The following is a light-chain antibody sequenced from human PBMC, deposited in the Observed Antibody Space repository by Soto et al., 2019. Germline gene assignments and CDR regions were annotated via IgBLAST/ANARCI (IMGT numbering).Light chain of an antibody. CDR1: SSDVGGYNY. CDR3: SSYTSSSTHYV. V-gene: IGLV2-14*01. CDR2: DVS. Sequence: HSVLTKPASVYGAPGQSITISCTGTSSDVGGYNYVSWYQQHPGKAPKLMIYDVSNRPSGVSNRFSGSKSGNTASLTISGLQAEDEADYYCSSYTSSSTHYVFGTGTKVTVL. J-gene: IGLJ1*01.